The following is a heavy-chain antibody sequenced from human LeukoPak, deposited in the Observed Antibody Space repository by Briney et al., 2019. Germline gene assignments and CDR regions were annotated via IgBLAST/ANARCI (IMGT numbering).Heavy chain of an antibody. J-gene: IGHJ4*02. CDR2: IYYSGST. D-gene: IGHD3-22*01. CDR3: ARKDYDRGYFDY. Sequence: SETLSLTCTVSGGSISSYYWSWIRQPPGKGLEWIGYIYYSGSTNYNPSLKSRVTISVDTSKNQFSLKLSSVTAADTAVYYCARKDYDRGYFDYWGQGTLVTVSS. V-gene: IGHV4-59*01. CDR1: GGSISSYY.